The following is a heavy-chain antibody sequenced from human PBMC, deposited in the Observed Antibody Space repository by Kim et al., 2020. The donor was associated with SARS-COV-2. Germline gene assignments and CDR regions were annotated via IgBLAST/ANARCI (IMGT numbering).Heavy chain of an antibody. CDR1: GFTFSTYG. D-gene: IGHD5-18*01. J-gene: IGHJ4*02. V-gene: IGHV3-30*18. CDR3: AQGRGYCYVEYFDY. Sequence: GGSLRLSCSASGFTFSTYGMHWVRQAPGKGLEWVAVISYDGSNNYYADSVKGRFTISRDNSKNTLSLQMNSLRAEDTALYYCAQGRGYCYVEYFDYWGQGTMVTDSS. CDR2: ISYDGSNN.